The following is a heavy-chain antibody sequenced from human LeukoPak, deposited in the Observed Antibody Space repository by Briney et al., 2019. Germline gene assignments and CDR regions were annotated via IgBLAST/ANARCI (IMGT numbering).Heavy chain of an antibody. V-gene: IGHV3-48*01. CDR3: AGYYYVSFDP. CDR1: GFTFSSYS. CDR2: ISSISSTI. J-gene: IGHJ5*02. Sequence: GGSLRLSCAASGFTFSSYSMNWVRQAPGKGLEWGSYISSISSTIYYADSVKGRFTISRDNAKNSLYLQMTSLRAEDTAVYYCAGYYYVSFDPWGQGILVTVSS. D-gene: IGHD3-10*02.